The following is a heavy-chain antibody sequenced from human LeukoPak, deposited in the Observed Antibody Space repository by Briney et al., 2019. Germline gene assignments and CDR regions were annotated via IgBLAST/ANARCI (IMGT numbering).Heavy chain of an antibody. CDR2: ISGGGENT. CDR3: AKPRTMTTGVGRYFDL. J-gene: IGHJ2*01. D-gene: IGHD3-3*01. V-gene: IGHV3-23*01. Sequence: GGSLRLSCGASGFTFTSYAMSWIRQAPGKGLEWVSAISGGGENTYYGDSVKGRFTISRDNSKNTLYLQMNSLRAEDTATYYCAKPRTMTTGVGRYFDLWGRGTLVTVSS. CDR1: GFTFTSYA.